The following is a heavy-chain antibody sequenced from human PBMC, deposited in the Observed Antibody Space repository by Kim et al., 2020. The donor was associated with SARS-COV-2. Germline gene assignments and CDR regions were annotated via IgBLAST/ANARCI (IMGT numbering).Heavy chain of an antibody. Sequence: GGSLRLSCAASGFTFSSYSMNWVRQAPGKGLEWVSSISSSSSYIYYADSVKGRFTISRDNAKNSLYLQMNSLRAEDTAVYYCASAGSSTSTDVWGKGTTVTVSS. D-gene: IGHD2-2*01. V-gene: IGHV3-21*01. CDR1: GFTFSSYS. CDR3: ASAGSSTSTDV. CDR2: ISSSSSYI. J-gene: IGHJ6*04.